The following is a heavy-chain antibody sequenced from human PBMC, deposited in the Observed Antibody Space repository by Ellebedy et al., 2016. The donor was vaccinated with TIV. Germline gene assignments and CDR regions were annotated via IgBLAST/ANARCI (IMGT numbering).Heavy chain of an antibody. J-gene: IGHJ4*02. V-gene: IGHV3-30*04. CDR2: ISYDGRDR. D-gene: IGHD5-24*01. CDR3: AKDAREMARISWEYDY. CDR1: GFTFNYA. Sequence: GESLKISCAASGFTFNYAMHWVRQAPGKGLEWVAVISYDGRDRYYADSVKGRFTISRDNSKNTVDLQMNSLRPEDSAVYYCAKDAREMARISWEYDYWGQGTLVTVSS.